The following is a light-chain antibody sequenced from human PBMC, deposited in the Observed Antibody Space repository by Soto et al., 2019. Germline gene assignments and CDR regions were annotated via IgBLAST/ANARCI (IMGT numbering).Light chain of an antibody. J-gene: IGLJ3*02. Sequence: QSVLTQPASVSGSPGQSITISCTGTSSDVGGYNYVSWYQHHPVKAPKLIIYEVSNRPSGVSDRFSGSRSGNTASLTISGLQAEDESDYYCISYTSSSTWVFGGGTKRPS. CDR2: EVS. CDR1: SSDVGGYNY. V-gene: IGLV2-14*01. CDR3: ISYTSSSTWV.